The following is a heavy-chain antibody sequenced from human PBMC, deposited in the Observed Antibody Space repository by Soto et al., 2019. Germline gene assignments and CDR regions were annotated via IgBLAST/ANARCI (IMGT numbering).Heavy chain of an antibody. CDR1: GGSISSYY. V-gene: IGHV4-59*01. CDR3: ARVVRYFDWLLSTDWFDP. CDR2: IYYSGST. D-gene: IGHD3-9*01. J-gene: IGHJ5*02. Sequence: PSETLSLTCTVSGGSISSYYWSWIRQPPGKGLEWIGYIYYSGSTNYNPSLKSRVTISVDTSKNQFSLKLSSVTAADTAVYYCARVVRYFDWLLSTDWFDPWGQGTLVTVSS.